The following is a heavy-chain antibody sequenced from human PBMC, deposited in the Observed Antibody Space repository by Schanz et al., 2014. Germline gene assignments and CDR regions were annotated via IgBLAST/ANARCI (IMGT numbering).Heavy chain of an antibody. CDR1: GFTFSASA. Sequence: EVHLVDSGGTLVQPGGSLRLSCVGSGFTFSASAIHWVRQASGKGLEWVGRVRTKDNHYATSYGASVSGRFTISRDDSKNTAYLQMNSLRLEDTAIYYCAKTLGGAGLTLYFDHWGQGSLVTVSS. CDR2: VRTKDNHYAT. CDR3: AKTLGGAGLTLYFDH. J-gene: IGHJ4*02. D-gene: IGHD3-10*01. V-gene: IGHV3-73*01.